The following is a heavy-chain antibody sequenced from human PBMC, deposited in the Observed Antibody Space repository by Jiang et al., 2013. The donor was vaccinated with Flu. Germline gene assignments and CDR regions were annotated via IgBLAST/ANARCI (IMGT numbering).Heavy chain of an antibody. D-gene: IGHD1/OR15-1a*01. CDR1: GGSVNTNDYY. CDR3: TGNIY. Sequence: GPGLVKPSETLSLTCTVSGGSVNTNDYYWSWIRQSPGKRLEWIGFVSYSGSTNYNPSLQSRVTISLDTSKNQFSLNLRSVTAADTALYYCTGNIYWGQGTLVTVSS. CDR2: VSYSGST. V-gene: IGHV4-61*08. J-gene: IGHJ4*02.